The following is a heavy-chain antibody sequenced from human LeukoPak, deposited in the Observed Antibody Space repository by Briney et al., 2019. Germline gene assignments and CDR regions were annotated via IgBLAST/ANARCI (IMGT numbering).Heavy chain of an antibody. J-gene: IGHJ6*02. Sequence: ASVKVSCKASGYTFTGYYMHWVRQAPGQGLEWMRWINPNSGGTNYAQKFQGRVTMTRDTSISTAYMELSRLRSDDTAVYYCARSPGLLDYYYGMDVWGQGTTVTVSS. V-gene: IGHV1-2*02. CDR1: GYTFTGYY. CDR3: ARSPGLLDYYYGMDV. D-gene: IGHD2/OR15-2a*01. CDR2: INPNSGGT.